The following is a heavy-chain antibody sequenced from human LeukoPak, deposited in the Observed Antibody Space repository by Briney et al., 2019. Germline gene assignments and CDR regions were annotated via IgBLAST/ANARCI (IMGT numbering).Heavy chain of an antibody. D-gene: IGHD3-3*01. Sequence: SETLSLTCTVSGGSISSYYWSWIRQPPGKGLEWIGYIYYSWSTNYNPSLKSRVTISVDTSKNQFSLKLSSVTAADTAVYYCARFEDFWSGYFSFNWFDPWGQGTPVTVSS. CDR1: GGSISSYY. CDR2: IYYSWST. J-gene: IGHJ5*02. CDR3: ARFEDFWSGYFSFNWFDP. V-gene: IGHV4-59*01.